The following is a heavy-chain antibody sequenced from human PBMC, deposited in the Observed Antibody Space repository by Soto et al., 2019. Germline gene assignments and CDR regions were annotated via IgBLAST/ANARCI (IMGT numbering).Heavy chain of an antibody. D-gene: IGHD3-22*01. CDR3: AKAGNRITMIVVVINFDY. CDR2: ISGSGGST. J-gene: IGHJ4*02. V-gene: IGHV3-23*01. CDR1: GFTFSSYA. Sequence: GGSLRLSCAASGFTFSSYAMSWVRQAPGKGLEWVSAISGSGGSTYYADSVKGRFTISRDNSKNTLYLQMNSLRAEDTAVYYCAKAGNRITMIVVVINFDYWGQGTLVTVSS.